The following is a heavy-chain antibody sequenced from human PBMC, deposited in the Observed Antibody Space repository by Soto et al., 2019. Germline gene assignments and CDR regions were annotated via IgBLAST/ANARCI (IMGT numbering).Heavy chain of an antibody. D-gene: IGHD2-2*01. CDR3: ARYYCSSTSCSLGRYYYGMDV. V-gene: IGHV5-51*01. CDR2: IYPGDSDT. J-gene: IGHJ6*02. CDR1: GYSFTSYW. Sequence: PGESLKISCKGSGYSFTSYWIGWVRQMPGKGLEGVGIIYPGDSDTRYSPSFQGQVAISADKSISTAYLQWSSLKASDTAMYYCARYYCSSTSCSLGRYYYGMDVWGQGTTVTVSS.